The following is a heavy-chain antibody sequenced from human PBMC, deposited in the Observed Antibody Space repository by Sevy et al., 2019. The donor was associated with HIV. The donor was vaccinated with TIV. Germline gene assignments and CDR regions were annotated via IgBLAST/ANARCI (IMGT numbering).Heavy chain of an antibody. CDR3: VRADPAQHFDS. J-gene: IGHJ4*02. Sequence: ASVKVSCKASGDTFTRHYMHWVRQAPGQGLEWMGIIDPSGDNANYTQKFQGRLTMTRDTSTSTAYTELSSLRSEDTAVHYCVRADPAQHFDSWGQGTLVTVSS. CDR2: IDPSGDNA. CDR1: GDTFTRHY. V-gene: IGHV1-46*01.